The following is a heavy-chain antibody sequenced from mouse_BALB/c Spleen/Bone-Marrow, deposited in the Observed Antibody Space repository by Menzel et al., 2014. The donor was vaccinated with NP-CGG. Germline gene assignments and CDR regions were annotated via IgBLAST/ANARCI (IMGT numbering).Heavy chain of an antibody. J-gene: IGHJ4*01. Sequence: VKVVESGPGLVAPSQSLSITCTISGFSLTGYGVNWVRQPPGKGLEGLGMIWGDGSTDYNSALKSRLSISKDNSKSQVFLKMNSLQTDDTARYYCAREPHYYAMDYWGQGTSVTVSS. CDR2: IWGDGST. CDR1: GFSLTGYG. CDR3: AREPHYYAMDY. V-gene: IGHV2-6-7*01.